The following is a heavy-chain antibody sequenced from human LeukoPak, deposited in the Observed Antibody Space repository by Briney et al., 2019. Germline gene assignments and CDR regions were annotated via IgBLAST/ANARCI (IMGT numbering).Heavy chain of an antibody. D-gene: IGHD6-6*01. J-gene: IGHJ5*02. V-gene: IGHV3-23*01. CDR2: IGVGGDAT. CDR1: GFTFTSYG. Sequence: GGSLRLSCVASGFTFTSYGMSWVRQAPGKRLEWVSGIGVGGDATYYADSVKGRFTISRDNSKNTLYLQMNSLRAEETAVYYCAKLRGLSSSSENNWFDPWGQGTLVTVSS. CDR3: AKLRGLSSSSENNWFDP.